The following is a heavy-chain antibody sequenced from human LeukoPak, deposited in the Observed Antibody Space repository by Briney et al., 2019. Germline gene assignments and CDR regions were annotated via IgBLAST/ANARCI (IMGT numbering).Heavy chain of an antibody. CDR2: MNPNSGNT. CDR1: GYTFTSYD. CDR3: ARNVGEMVTIGHYFDY. Sequence: ASVKVSCKASGYTFTSYDINWVRQATGQGLEWMGWMNPNSGNTGYAQKFQGRVTITRNTSISTAYMELSSLRSEDTAVYYCARNVGEMVTIGHYFDYWGQGNLVTVSS. V-gene: IGHV1-8*03. J-gene: IGHJ4*02. D-gene: IGHD5-24*01.